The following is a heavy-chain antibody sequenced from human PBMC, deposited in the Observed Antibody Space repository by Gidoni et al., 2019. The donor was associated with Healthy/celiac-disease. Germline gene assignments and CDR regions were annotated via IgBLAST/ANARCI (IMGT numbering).Heavy chain of an antibody. Sequence: EVQLVETGGGLIQPGVSLRLSCAASGFTVSSHYMSWVRQATGKGLGLVSVIYSGGSTYYADAVKGRFTISRDNSKNTLYLQMNSLRAEDTAVYYCAREWFYSSGGVYYYYGMDVWGQGTTVTVSS. J-gene: IGHJ6*02. V-gene: IGHV3-53*02. CDR1: GFTVSSHY. D-gene: IGHD3-10*01. CDR3: AREWFYSSGGVYYYYGMDV. CDR2: IYSGGST.